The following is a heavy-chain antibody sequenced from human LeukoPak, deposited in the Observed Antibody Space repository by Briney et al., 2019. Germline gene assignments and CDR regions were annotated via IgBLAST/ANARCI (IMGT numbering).Heavy chain of an antibody. Sequence: GGSLRLSCAASGFAFISYDMSWVHQAPKKGLEWVSTISGSGGDTYYADSVKGRFTVSRDNSKNTLYLQINSLRAEDTAIYYCAKDRSCTNNVCHGDFDYWGRGTLVTVSS. D-gene: IGHD2-8*01. CDR1: GFAFISYD. CDR2: ISGSGGDT. CDR3: AKDRSCTNNVCHGDFDY. V-gene: IGHV3-23*01. J-gene: IGHJ4*02.